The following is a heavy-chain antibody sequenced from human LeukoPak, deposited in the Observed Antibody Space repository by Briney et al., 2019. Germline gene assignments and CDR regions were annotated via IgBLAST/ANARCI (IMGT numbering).Heavy chain of an antibody. CDR2: IHYSGST. CDR3: ARGQFDSSGYYYGFDY. Sequence: SEALSLTCTVSGGSISSYYWSWIRQPPGKGLEWIGYIHYSGSTNYNPSLKSRITISVNTSKNQFSLKLSSVTAADTAVYYCARGQFDSSGYYYGFDYWGQGTLVTVSS. D-gene: IGHD3-22*01. CDR1: GGSISSYY. J-gene: IGHJ4*02. V-gene: IGHV4-59*01.